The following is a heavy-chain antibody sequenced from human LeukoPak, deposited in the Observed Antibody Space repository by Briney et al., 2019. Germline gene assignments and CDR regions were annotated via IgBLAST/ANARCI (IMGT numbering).Heavy chain of an antibody. CDR3: ARQERGYDGSGHRAFDI. Sequence: SETLSLTCAVSSGSISSSSYYWGWIRQPPGKGLEWIVSIYYSGSTYYNPPLKSRVTLSVDTSKNQFSLKLRSVTAADTAVYYCARQERGYDGSGHRAFDIWGQGTMVTISS. J-gene: IGHJ3*02. CDR2: IYYSGST. D-gene: IGHD3-22*01. V-gene: IGHV4-39*01. CDR1: SGSISSSSYY.